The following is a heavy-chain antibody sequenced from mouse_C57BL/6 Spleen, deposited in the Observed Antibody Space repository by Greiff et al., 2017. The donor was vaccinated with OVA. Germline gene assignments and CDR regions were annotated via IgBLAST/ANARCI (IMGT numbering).Heavy chain of an antibody. J-gene: IGHJ3*01. CDR2: IDPSDSYT. CDR3: ARLDSSGAWFAY. V-gene: IGHV1-69*01. CDR1: GYTFTSYW. D-gene: IGHD3-2*02. Sequence: VQLQQPGAELVMPGASVKLSCKASGYTFTSYWMHWVKQRPGQGLEWIGEIDPSDSYTNYNQKFKGKSTLTVDKSSSTAYMQLSSLTSEDSAVYYCARLDSSGAWFAYWGQGTLVTVSA.